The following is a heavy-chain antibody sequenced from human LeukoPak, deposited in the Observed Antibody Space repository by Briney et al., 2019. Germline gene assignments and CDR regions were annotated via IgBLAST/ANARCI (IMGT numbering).Heavy chain of an antibody. V-gene: IGHV3-23*01. CDR3: AKDHSSGYYPSYFDY. CDR2: ISGSGGSP. J-gene: IGHJ4*02. Sequence: GGSLRLSCAASGFTFSSYAMSWVRQAPGKGLEWVSAISGSGGSPYYAASVKRRFTISREDSKNTLYLQMNSLRAEDTAVYYCAKDHSSGYYPSYFDYWGQGTLVTVSS. CDR1: GFTFSSYA. D-gene: IGHD3-22*01.